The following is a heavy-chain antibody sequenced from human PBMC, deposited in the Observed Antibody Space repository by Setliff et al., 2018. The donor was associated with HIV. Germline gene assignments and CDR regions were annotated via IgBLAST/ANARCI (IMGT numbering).Heavy chain of an antibody. J-gene: IGHJ4*02. CDR3: ARGPPGSSIGWYVGY. D-gene: IGHD6-19*01. V-gene: IGHV4-34*01. CDR2: INHSGST. CDR1: GGSFSGFY. Sequence: PSETLSLTCAVYGGSFSGFYWNWIRQPPGKGLEWIGEINHSGSTNYNPSLKRRVTISVDTSKNQFSLRLSPVIAADTAVYYCARGPPGSSIGWYVGYWGQGTLVTVSS.